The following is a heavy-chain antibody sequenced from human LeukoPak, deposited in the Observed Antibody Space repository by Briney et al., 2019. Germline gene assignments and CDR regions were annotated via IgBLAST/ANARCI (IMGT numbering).Heavy chain of an antibody. J-gene: IGHJ4*02. V-gene: IGHV4-59*01. CDR2: IYYSGST. Sequence: PSETLSLTCTVSGGSISSYYWSWIRQPPGKGLEWIGYIYYSGSTNYNPSLKSRVTISVDTSKNQFSLKLSSVTAADTAVYYCAMESMVRGVIDYWGQGTLVTVSS. D-gene: IGHD3-10*01. CDR3: AMESMVRGVIDY. CDR1: GGSISSYY.